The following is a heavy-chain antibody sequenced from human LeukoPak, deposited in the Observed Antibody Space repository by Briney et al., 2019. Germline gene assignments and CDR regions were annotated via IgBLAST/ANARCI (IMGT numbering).Heavy chain of an antibody. Sequence: SVKVSCKASGGTFTSYAISWVRQAPGQGLEWMGGMIPSFGTASYAQKFQGRVTITADESTSTAYMELSSLRSEDTAVYYCASGPSMVAPAAIAHYYYYMDVWGKGTTVTVSS. CDR2: MIPSFGTA. V-gene: IGHV1-69*01. D-gene: IGHD2-2*02. CDR1: GGTFTSYA. CDR3: ASGPSMVAPAAIAHYYYYMDV. J-gene: IGHJ6*03.